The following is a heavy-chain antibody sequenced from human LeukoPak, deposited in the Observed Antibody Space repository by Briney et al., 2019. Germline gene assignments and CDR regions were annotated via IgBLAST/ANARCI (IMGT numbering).Heavy chain of an antibody. Sequence: GGSLRLSCGASGITFSSYSMNWVRQAPGKGLEWVSYISSSGSTKYNADSVKGRFTISRDNSKNTVYLQMNSLRAEDTAVYYCATFYDSSGYYLNFEYWGQGTLVTVSS. CDR1: GITFSSYS. CDR3: ATFYDSSGYYLNFEY. CDR2: ISSSGSTK. D-gene: IGHD3-22*01. V-gene: IGHV3-48*01. J-gene: IGHJ4*02.